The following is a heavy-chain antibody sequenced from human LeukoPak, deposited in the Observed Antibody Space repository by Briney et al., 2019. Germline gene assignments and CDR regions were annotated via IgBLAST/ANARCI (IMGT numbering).Heavy chain of an antibody. CDR1: GGSISSYY. J-gene: IGHJ4*02. V-gene: IGHV4-4*07. D-gene: IGHD3-22*01. CDR3: ARASRYYYDSSGQKGYFDY. CDR2: IYTSGST. Sequence: PSETLSLTCTVSGGSISSYYWSWIRQPAGKGLEWIGRIYTSGSTNYNPSLKSRVTMSVDTSKNQFSLKLSSVTAADTAVYYCARASRYYYDSSGQKGYFDYWGQGTLVTVSS.